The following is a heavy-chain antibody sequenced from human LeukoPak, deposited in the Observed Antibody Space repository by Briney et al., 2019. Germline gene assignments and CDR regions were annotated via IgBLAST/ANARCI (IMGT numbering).Heavy chain of an antibody. V-gene: IGHV3-33*07. Sequence: GGSLTLSCAASGFTLSKHWMTWVRQAPGKGLEWVAVIFYDGSKTYYADSVKGRFTISRDNSKSTLYVEMDSLRAEDTAVYYCARDIRSHYFDYWGQGTLVTVSS. CDR2: IFYDGSKT. J-gene: IGHJ4*02. CDR1: GFTLSKHW. CDR3: ARDIRSHYFDY.